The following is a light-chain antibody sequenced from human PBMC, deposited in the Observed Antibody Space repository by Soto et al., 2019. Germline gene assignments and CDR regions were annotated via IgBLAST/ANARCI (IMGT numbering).Light chain of an antibody. CDR2: GAS. CDR3: QHYNNWPLT. Sequence: IVMTQSPATLSASPGKRATLSCRASQSVSSNLAWYQQKPGQAPRLLISGASTRATGIPARFSGSGSGTEFNLTISSLQSEDFAVYYCQHYNNWPLTFGGGTKVEIK. V-gene: IGKV3-15*01. CDR1: QSVSSN. J-gene: IGKJ4*01.